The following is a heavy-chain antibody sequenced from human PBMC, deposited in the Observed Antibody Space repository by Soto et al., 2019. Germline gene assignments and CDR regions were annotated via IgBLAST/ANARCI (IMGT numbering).Heavy chain of an antibody. J-gene: IGHJ5*02. D-gene: IGHD2-15*01. V-gene: IGHV4-31*03. Sequence: QVQLQESGPGLVKPSQTLSLSCSVSRAFINSGGFYYSWIRQPPGKGLEWLGYIFHSGSTLYNPSLQGRLTLSADTSRNQLSLYLTSVTAADTAVYYCVRGGIAGHWFDPWGQGILVTVSS. CDR3: VRGGIAGHWFDP. CDR1: RAFINSGGFY. CDR2: IFHSGST.